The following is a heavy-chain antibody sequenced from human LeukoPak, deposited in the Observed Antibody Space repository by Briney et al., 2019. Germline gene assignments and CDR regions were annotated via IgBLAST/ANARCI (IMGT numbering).Heavy chain of an antibody. CDR3: AAELGRYYDSSGYYDP. D-gene: IGHD3-22*01. CDR2: IVVGSGNT. Sequence: SVKVSCKASGFTFTSSAMQWVRQARGQRLEWIGWIVVGSGNTNYAQKFQERVTITRDMSTSTVYMELSSLRSEDTAVCYCAAELGRYYDSSGYYDPWGQGTLVTVSS. J-gene: IGHJ5*02. V-gene: IGHV1-58*02. CDR1: GFTFTSSA.